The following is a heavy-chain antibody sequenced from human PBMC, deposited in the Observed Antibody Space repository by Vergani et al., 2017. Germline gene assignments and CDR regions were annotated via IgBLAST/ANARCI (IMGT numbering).Heavy chain of an antibody. V-gene: IGHV3-33*01. D-gene: IGHD3-22*01. CDR1: GFTFSSYG. CDR2: IWYDGSNK. J-gene: IGHJ3*02. Sequence: QVQLVESGGGVVQPGRSLRLSCAASGFTFSSYGMHWVRQAPGKGLEWVAVIWYDGSNKYYADSVKGRFTISRDNSKNTLYLQINSLRAEDTAVYYCARERRPPQYYYDSSGYYWGNAFDIWGQGTMVTVSS. CDR3: ARERRPPQYYYDSSGYYWGNAFDI.